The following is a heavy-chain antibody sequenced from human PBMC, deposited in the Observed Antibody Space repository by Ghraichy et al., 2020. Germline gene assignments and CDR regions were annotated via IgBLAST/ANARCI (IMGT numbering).Heavy chain of an antibody. Sequence: GGSLRLSCAASGFTFSSYGMHWVRQAPGKGLEWVAVIWYDGSNKYYADSVKGRFTISRDNSKNTLYLQMNSLRAEDTAVYYCARDTKPNWGPCAHYYYYYGMDVWGQGTTVTVSS. CDR2: IWYDGSNK. CDR1: GFTFSSYG. J-gene: IGHJ6*02. CDR3: ARDTKPNWGPCAHYYYYYGMDV. D-gene: IGHD7-27*01. V-gene: IGHV3-33*01.